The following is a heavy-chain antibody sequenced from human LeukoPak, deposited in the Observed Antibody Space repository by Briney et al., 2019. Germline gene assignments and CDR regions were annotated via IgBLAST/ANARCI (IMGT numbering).Heavy chain of an antibody. CDR3: AKAVGYCSGGSCYYRDY. D-gene: IGHD2-15*01. V-gene: IGHV3-23*01. J-gene: IGHJ4*02. Sequence: PGGSLRLSCAASGFTFSSYGMSWVRQAPGKGLEWVSAISGSGGSTYYADSVKGRSTISRDNSKNTLYLQMNSLRAEDTAAYYCAKAVGYCSGGSCYYRDYWGQGTLVTVSS. CDR2: ISGSGGST. CDR1: GFTFSSYG.